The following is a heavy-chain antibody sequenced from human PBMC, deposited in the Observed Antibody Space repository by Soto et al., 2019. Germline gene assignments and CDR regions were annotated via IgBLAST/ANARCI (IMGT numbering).Heavy chain of an antibody. CDR2: ISASGETT. CDR1: GFTFTTSA. J-gene: IGHJ4*02. V-gene: IGHV3-23*01. D-gene: IGHD3-3*02. CDR3: VKDLHPFAY. Sequence: EVQLLESGGNLVQPGGSLRLSCAGSGFTFTTSAMTGVRQAPGKGLEWVSSISASGETTYYADPAKGRFSISRDNSKNTLYLQMNGLRVEDTALYFCVKDLHPFAYWGQGTLVTVSS.